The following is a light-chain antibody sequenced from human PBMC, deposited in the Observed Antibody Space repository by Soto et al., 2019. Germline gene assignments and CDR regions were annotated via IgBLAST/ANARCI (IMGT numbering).Light chain of an antibody. J-gene: IGKJ5*01. CDR1: QSVSNY. CDR2: KAS. CDR3: QQYDILPIT. Sequence: DIQMTQSPSSLSASLGDRVTITCRASQSVSNYVNWYQQKPGKAPKVLIYKASNLEIGVPSRFSGSGSGTHFTFTISSLQTEDIGTYYCQQYDILPITFGRGTRLEIK. V-gene: IGKV1-33*01.